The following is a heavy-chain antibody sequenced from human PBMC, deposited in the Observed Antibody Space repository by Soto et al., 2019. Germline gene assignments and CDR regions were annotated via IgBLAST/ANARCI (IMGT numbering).Heavy chain of an antibody. D-gene: IGHD3-9*01. CDR2: INPNSGGT. J-gene: IGHJ5*01. CDR3: ARAGPYYDILTGNNWFDS. V-gene: IGHV1-2*04. CDR1: GYTFTGYY. Sequence: ASVKVSCKASGYTFTGYYMHWVRQAPGQGLEWMGWINPNSGGTNYAQKFQGWVTVTRDTSISTAYMELSRLRSDDTAVYYCARAGPYYDILTGNNWFDSWGQGTLVTVSS.